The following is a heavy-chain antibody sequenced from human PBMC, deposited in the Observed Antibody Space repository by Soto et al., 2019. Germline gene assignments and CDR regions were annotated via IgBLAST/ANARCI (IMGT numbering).Heavy chain of an antibody. Sequence: QGQFVQSGAEVRKPGASVKVSCQASGYIFNNYGLSWVRQVPGQGLEWGGWIGPYIGKTDYAQKFRDRVTMTADPSTNTAYMELRSLTSDDSAFYYCARCYCSVGSCFTCWHFDLWGRGTLVTVSS. CDR2: IGPYIGKT. D-gene: IGHD6-19*01. CDR3: ARCYCSVGSCFTCWHFDL. J-gene: IGHJ2*01. V-gene: IGHV1-18*01. CDR1: GYIFNNYG.